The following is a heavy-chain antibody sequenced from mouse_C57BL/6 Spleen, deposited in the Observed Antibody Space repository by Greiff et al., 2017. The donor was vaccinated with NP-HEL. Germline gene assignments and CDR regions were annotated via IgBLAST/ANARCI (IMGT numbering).Heavy chain of an antibody. V-gene: IGHV1-43*01. CDR1: GYSFTGYY. CDR3: ARGAYGYPDY. D-gene: IGHD2-2*01. Sequence: VQLQQSGPELVKPGASVKISCKASGYSFTGYYMHWVKQSSEKSLEWIGEINPSTGGTSYNQKFKGKATLTVDKSSSTAYMQLKSLTSEDSAVYYCARGAYGYPDYWGKGTTLTVAS. J-gene: IGHJ2*01. CDR2: INPSTGGT.